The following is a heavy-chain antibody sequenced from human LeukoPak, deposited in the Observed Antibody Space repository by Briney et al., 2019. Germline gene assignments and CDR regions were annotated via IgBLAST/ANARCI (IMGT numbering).Heavy chain of an antibody. CDR1: GYTFTSYD. CDR3: ARDRSDSSVYLDAFDI. CDR2: MNPNSGNT. D-gene: IGHD3-22*01. V-gene: IGHV1-8*01. J-gene: IGHJ3*02. Sequence: GGPVKVSCKASGYTFTSYDINWVRQATGQGLEWMGWMNPNSGNTDYAQQLQGRVTMTTDTSTGTAYMELRGLRSDDTAVYFCARDRSDSSVYLDAFDIWGQGTMVTVSS.